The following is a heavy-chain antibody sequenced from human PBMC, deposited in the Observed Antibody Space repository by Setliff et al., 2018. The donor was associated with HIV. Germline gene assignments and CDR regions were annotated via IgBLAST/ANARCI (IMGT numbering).Heavy chain of an antibody. CDR2: IDWDDAK. V-gene: IGHV2-70*11. J-gene: IGHJ4*02. D-gene: IGHD3-10*01. CDR1: GFSLSPRGMS. CDR3: ARGSESLTYFDN. Sequence: SGPTLANPTQTLTLTCTFSGFSLSPRGMSVSRIRQPPGKALEWLARIDWDDAKYYSTSLKTRLTISKDTSKNQVVLTMTNMDPVATATYYCARGSESLTYFDNLGPGTLVTVTS.